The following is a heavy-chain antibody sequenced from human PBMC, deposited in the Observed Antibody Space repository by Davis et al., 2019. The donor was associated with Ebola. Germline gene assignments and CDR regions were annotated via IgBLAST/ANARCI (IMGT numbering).Heavy chain of an antibody. J-gene: IGHJ4*02. D-gene: IGHD1-26*01. CDR3: ARAPIVGASPFDY. CDR2: IYYSGST. Sequence: MPGGSLRLSCIVSGDSLSTYYWSWIRQPPGKGLEWIGYIYYSGSTTYNPSLKSRVTISADTSKNQFSLRLSSVTAADTAVYYCARAPIVGASPFDYWGQGMLVTVSS. CDR1: GDSLSTYY. V-gene: IGHV4-59*01.